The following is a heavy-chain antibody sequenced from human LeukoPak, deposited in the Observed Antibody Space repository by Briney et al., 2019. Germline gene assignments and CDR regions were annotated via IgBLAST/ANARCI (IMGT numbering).Heavy chain of an antibody. Sequence: SETLSLTCTVSGASISSYYWSWTRQPPGKGLEWIGDIYYSGSIKYNPSLKSRVTMSVDTSKNQFSLKLSPVTAADTAIYYCARENPSGYYNRPIDYWGQGTLVTVSS. J-gene: IGHJ4*02. CDR1: GASISSYY. CDR2: IYYSGSI. CDR3: ARENPSGYYNRPIDY. V-gene: IGHV4-59*01. D-gene: IGHD3-22*01.